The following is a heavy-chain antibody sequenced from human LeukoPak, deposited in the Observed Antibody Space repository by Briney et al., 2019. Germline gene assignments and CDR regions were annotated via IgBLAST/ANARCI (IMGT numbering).Heavy chain of an antibody. CDR3: ARAGSFLEWLLLPPGAFDI. V-gene: IGHV3-21*01. Sequence: GGSLRPSCAASGFTFSSYSMNWVRQAPGKGLEWVSSISSSSSYIYYADSVKGRFTISRDNAKNSLYLQMNSLRAEDTAVYYCARAGSFLEWLLLPPGAFDIWGQGTMVTVSS. CDR1: GFTFSSYS. J-gene: IGHJ3*02. CDR2: ISSSSSYI. D-gene: IGHD3-3*01.